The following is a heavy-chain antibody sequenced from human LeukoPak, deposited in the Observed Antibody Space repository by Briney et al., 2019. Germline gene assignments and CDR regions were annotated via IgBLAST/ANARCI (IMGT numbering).Heavy chain of an antibody. CDR2: MNPNSGNT. D-gene: IGHD3-10*01. V-gene: IGHV1-8*01. J-gene: IGHJ5*02. Sequence: GASVKVSCKTSGYTFTSYDVNWVRQATGQGLEWMGWMNPNSGNTGYAQKFQGRVTMTSNTSISTAYMELSSLRPDDTAVYYCARVSASGGFDDHWGQGSLVTVSS. CDR3: ARVSASGGFDDH. CDR1: GYTFTSYD.